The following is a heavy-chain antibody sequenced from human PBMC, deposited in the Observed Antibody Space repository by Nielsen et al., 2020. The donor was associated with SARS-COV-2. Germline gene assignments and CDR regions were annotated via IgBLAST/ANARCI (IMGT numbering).Heavy chain of an antibody. CDR3: TTEGQQGFWSGYYSNYYYGMDV. D-gene: IGHD3-3*01. CDR2: IKSKTDGGTT. V-gene: IGHV3-15*01. CDR1: GFTFSNAW. Sequence: GGSLRLSCAASGFTFSNAWMSWVRQAPGKGLEWVGRIKSKTDGGTTDYAAPVKGRFTISRDDSKNTLYLQMNSLKTEDTAVYYCTTEGQQGFWSGYYSNYYYGMDVWGQGTTVTVSS. J-gene: IGHJ6*02.